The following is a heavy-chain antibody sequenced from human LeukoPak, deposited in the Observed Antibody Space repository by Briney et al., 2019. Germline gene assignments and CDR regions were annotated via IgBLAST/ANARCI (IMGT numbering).Heavy chain of an antibody. D-gene: IGHD2-15*01. J-gene: IGHJ4*02. Sequence: GGSLRLSCAVSGFTFDTYWMSWVRQAPGKGLEWGATIRQDGFEKFYVVSVKGRFTISRDNAENSLSLQMNSLRAEDTAVYYCARAAPFDCSGASCSLFDYWGQGTLVTVSS. CDR2: IRQDGFEK. CDR3: ARAAPFDCSGASCSLFDY. CDR1: GFTFDTYW. V-gene: IGHV3-7*01.